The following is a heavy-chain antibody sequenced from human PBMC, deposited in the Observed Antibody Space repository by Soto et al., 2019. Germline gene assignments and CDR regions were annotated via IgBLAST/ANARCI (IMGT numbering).Heavy chain of an antibody. CDR3: ARRSSGIAAAYYMDV. Sequence: SETLSLTCTVSGGSISSSSYYWGWIRQPPGKGLEWIGSIYYSGSTYYNPSLKSRVTISVDTSKNQFSLKLSSVTAADTAVYYCARRSSGIAAAYYMDVWGKGTTVTVSS. CDR1: GGSISSSSYY. CDR2: IYYSGST. V-gene: IGHV4-39*01. D-gene: IGHD6-13*01. J-gene: IGHJ6*03.